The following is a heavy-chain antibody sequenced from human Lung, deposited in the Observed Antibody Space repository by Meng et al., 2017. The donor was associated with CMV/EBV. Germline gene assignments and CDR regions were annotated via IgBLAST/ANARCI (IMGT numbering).Heavy chain of an antibody. V-gene: IGHV4-4*02. CDR1: GDSITNHNW. CDR3: LRRSGGSV. J-gene: IGHJ1*01. CDR2: IPHRGSS. Sequence: VRVRGSGPALVKPAETLSPTCAGSGDSITNHNWWAWVRQPPGKGLEWIGEIPHRGSSAYNPSLKSRVSMSIDKSKNQFSLKLTSVTAADTAVYHCLRRSGGSVWGQGTLVTVSS. D-gene: IGHD3-10*01.